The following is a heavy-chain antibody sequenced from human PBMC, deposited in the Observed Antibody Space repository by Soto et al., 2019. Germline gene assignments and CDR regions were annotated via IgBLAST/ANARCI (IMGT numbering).Heavy chain of an antibody. CDR1: GFTFSSYA. CDR3: AKDLGFCSSSTCQPPYGMDV. J-gene: IGHJ6*02. D-gene: IGHD2-2*01. V-gene: IGHV3-23*01. Sequence: EVQLLESGGNLVQPGGSLRLSCAASGFTFSSYAMTWVRQAPGKGLEWVSSISDNGGSTHYADSVKGRFTISRDNSKKTLYLQMNSLRAEDTAVYHCAKDLGFCSSSTCQPPYGMDVWGQGTTVTVSS. CDR2: ISDNGGST.